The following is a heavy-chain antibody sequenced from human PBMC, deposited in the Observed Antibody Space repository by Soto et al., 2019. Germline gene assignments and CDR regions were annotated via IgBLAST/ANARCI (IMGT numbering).Heavy chain of an antibody. CDR2: ISYSGSP. V-gene: IGHV4-59*01. D-gene: IGHD6-13*01. Sequence: SETLSLTCTVSGGSISSDYWSWFRQPPGKTLEWIGYISYSGSPSYNPSLKSRVTISRDASKNQFSLKLTSVTAADTAVYYCARAHTSWYSDYWGQGTLVTVSS. J-gene: IGHJ4*02. CDR3: ARAHTSWYSDY. CDR1: GGSISSDY.